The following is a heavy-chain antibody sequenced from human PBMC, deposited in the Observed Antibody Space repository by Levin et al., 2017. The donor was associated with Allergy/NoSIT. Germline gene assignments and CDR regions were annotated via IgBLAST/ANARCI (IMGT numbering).Heavy chain of an antibody. CDR1: GFTFDDYT. D-gene: IGHD4-17*01. Sequence: LSLTCAASGFTFDDYTMHWVRQAPGKGLEWVSLISWDGGSTYYADSVTGRFTISRDNSKNSLYLQMNSLRTEDTALYYCAKDRGSHDYGDYVDYWGQGTLVTVSS. CDR3: AKDRGSHDYGDYVDY. CDR2: ISWDGGST. J-gene: IGHJ4*02. V-gene: IGHV3-43*01.